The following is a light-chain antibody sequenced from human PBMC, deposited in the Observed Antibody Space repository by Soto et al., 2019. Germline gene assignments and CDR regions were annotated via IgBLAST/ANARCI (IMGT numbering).Light chain of an antibody. V-gene: IGKV1-5*03. CDR3: QQFNTSPWT. CDR1: QSVSIW. Sequence: DIQMTQSPSTLFASEGDRVTISCRASQSVSIWLAWYQQKPGRAPKLLIYKSSILESGVPSSFSGSGSVTEFTLTISSLQPDDFATYYCQQFNTSPWTFGQGTKVDI. CDR2: KSS. J-gene: IGKJ1*01.